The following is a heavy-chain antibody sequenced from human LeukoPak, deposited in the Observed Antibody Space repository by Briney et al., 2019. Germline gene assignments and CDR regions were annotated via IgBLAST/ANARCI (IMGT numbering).Heavy chain of an antibody. D-gene: IGHD3-22*01. CDR3: AKDPAPYYYDSSGYHPLDY. V-gene: IGHV3-9*01. CDR2: ISWNSGSI. CDR1: GFTFDDYA. Sequence: GGSLRLSCAASGFTFDDYAMHWVRQAPGKGLEWVSGISWNSGSIGYADSVKGRFTISRDNAKNSLYLQMNSLRAEDTALYYCAKDPAPYYYDSSGYHPLDYWGQGTLVTVSS. J-gene: IGHJ4*02.